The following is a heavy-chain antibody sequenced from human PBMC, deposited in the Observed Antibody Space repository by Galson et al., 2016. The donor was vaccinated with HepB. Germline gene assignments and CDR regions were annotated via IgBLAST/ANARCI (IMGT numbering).Heavy chain of an antibody. Sequence: SLRLSCAASGFTFSNYAMRWVRQAPGKGLEWVSGISGSGGSTYYADSVKGRFTISRDNSKNTLYLQMNSLRAEDMAVYFCAKGSSACSNALDVWGQGTMVTVSS. CDR2: ISGSGGST. CDR3: AKGSSACSNALDV. D-gene: IGHD6-19*01. CDR1: GFTFSNYA. J-gene: IGHJ3*01. V-gene: IGHV3-23*01.